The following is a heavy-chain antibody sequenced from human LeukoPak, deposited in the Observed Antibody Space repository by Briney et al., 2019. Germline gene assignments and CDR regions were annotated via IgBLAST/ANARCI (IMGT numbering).Heavy chain of an antibody. Sequence: PGGSLRLSCAASGFTFSSYWMHWVRQAPGKGLVWVSRINSDGSTTNYADSVKGRFTISRDNAKNTLYLQMNSLRAEDTAVYYCARDAYSDASESWGQGTLVTVSS. D-gene: IGHD5-18*01. V-gene: IGHV3-74*01. CDR3: ARDAYSDASES. J-gene: IGHJ5*02. CDR1: GFTFSSYW. CDR2: INSDGSTT.